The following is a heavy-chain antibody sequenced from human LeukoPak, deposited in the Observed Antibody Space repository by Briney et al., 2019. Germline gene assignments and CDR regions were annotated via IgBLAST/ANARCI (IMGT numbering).Heavy chain of an antibody. J-gene: IGHJ4*02. V-gene: IGHV3-66*01. CDR2: IYSDDNT. CDR1: GFTNNH. Sequence: GGSLRLSCAASGFTNNHMNGVRQAPGKALEWVAVIYSDDNTYYADSVKGRFSISRDSSKNTVYLQMNNLRAEDTAVYYCASRPKAEQWLAVFDYWGQGTLVTVSS. D-gene: IGHD6-19*01. CDR3: ASRPKAEQWLAVFDY.